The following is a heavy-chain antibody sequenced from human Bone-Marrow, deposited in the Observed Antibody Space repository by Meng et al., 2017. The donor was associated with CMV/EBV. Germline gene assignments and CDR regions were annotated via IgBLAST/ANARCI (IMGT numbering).Heavy chain of an antibody. CDR3: AREVTLIRGGYDAFDV. CDR2: ISADGGRK. J-gene: IGHJ3*01. V-gene: IGHV3-30*04. CDR1: GLTLSSYG. Sequence: GGSLRLSCVASGLTLSSYGLHWVRQVPGKGLEWVADISADGGRKHYEDSVKGRFTISRDNAKNTLYLQMNSLRAEDTAVYFCAREVTLIRGGYDAFDVWGQGTMVTGSS. D-gene: IGHD3-10*01.